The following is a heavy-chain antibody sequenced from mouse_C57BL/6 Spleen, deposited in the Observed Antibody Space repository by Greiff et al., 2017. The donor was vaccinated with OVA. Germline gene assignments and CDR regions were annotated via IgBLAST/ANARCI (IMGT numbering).Heavy chain of an antibody. Sequence: QVQLKQPGAELVKPGASVKMSCKASGYTFTSYWITWVKQRPGQGLEWIGDIYPGSGSTNYNEKFKSKATLTVDTSSSTAYMQLSSLTSEDSAVYYCAYGNYVDWYFDVWGTGTTVTVSS. CDR3: AYGNYVDWYFDV. CDR2: IYPGSGST. J-gene: IGHJ1*03. D-gene: IGHD2-10*02. V-gene: IGHV1-55*01. CDR1: GYTFTSYW.